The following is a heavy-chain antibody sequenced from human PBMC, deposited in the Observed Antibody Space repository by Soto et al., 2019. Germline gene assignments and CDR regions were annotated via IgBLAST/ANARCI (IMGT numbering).Heavy chain of an antibody. CDR3: AKDMALGYCSGGSCYSGFDP. J-gene: IGHJ5*02. V-gene: IGHV3-9*01. CDR1: GFTFDDYA. Sequence: GGSLRLSCAASGFTFDDYAMHWVRQAPGKGLEWVSGISWNSCSIGYADSVKGRFTISRDNAKNSLYLQMNSLRAEDTALYYCAKDMALGYCSGGSCYSGFDPWGQGTLVTVSS. D-gene: IGHD2-15*01. CDR2: ISWNSCSI.